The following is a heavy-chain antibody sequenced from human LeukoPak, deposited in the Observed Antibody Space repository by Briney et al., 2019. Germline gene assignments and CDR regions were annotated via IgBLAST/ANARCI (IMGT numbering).Heavy chain of an antibody. CDR2: GHHSETT. Sequence: SETLSLTCSVSGGAMKNYYWSWIRQSPGKGLEWIGNGHHSETTNYNPSLKSRVTISVDTSKNQFSLKLSSVTAADTAVYYCARDYRDAFDIWGQGTMVTVSS. V-gene: IGHV4-59*12. CDR1: GGAMKNYY. CDR3: ARDYRDAFDI. J-gene: IGHJ3*02. D-gene: IGHD1-14*01.